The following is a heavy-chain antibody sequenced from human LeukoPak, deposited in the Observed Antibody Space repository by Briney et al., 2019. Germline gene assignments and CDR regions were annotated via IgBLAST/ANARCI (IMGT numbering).Heavy chain of an antibody. CDR2: FSYSGGT. CDR1: GDSITSSY. Sequence: SETLSLTCTVSGDSITSSYWNWIRQPPGKGLEWIGNFSYSGGTNYSPSLKSRVTISVDTSKNQFYLKMTSVTAADTAVYYCARGMTMNRNEDFAYWGQGTRVTVSS. D-gene: IGHD1/OR15-1a*01. V-gene: IGHV4-59*01. CDR3: ARGMTMNRNEDFAY. J-gene: IGHJ4*02.